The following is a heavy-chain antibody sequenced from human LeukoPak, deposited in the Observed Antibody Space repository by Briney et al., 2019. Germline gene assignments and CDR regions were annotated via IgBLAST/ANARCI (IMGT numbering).Heavy chain of an antibody. CDR3: ARQYDFWSGGGGFYFDY. D-gene: IGHD3-3*01. J-gene: IGHJ4*02. CDR2: LSKDGINK. Sequence: GGSLRLSCAASGFTFSGSIMHWVRQAPGKGLEWVALLSKDGINKYYADSVKGRFTISRDNSKNTLYLQMNSLRAEDTAVYYCARQYDFWSGGGGFYFDYWGQGTLVTVSS. V-gene: IGHV3-30*04. CDR1: GFTFSGSI.